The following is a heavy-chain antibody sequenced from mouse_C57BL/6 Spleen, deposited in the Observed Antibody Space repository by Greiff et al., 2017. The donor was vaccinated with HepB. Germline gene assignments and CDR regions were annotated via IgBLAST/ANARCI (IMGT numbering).Heavy chain of an antibody. CDR1: GYTFTSYW. Sequence: QVQLKQPGAELVKPGASVKVSCKASGYTFTSYWMHWVKQRPGQGLEWIGRIHPSDSDTNYNQKFKGKATLTVDKSSSTAYMQLSSLTSEDSAVYYCAIAAMVTSKGVWFAYWGQGTLVTVSA. CDR2: IHPSDSDT. D-gene: IGHD2-2*01. J-gene: IGHJ3*01. CDR3: AIAAMVTSKGVWFAY. V-gene: IGHV1-74*01.